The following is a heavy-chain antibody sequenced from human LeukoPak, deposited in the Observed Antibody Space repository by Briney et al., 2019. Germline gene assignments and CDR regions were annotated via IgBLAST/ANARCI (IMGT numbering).Heavy chain of an antibody. J-gene: IGHJ4*02. CDR2: IYSDDGT. D-gene: IGHD3-10*01. CDR3: VKNYYGSGITTDY. Sequence: PGGSLRLSCAASGFTVIDSYMTWVRQAPGKGLAWVSTIYSDDGTYYADSVKGRFTISRDSSKNTLFLQMNSLRAEDTAFYYCVKNYYGSGITTDYWGRGILVTVSS. V-gene: IGHV3-53*01. CDR1: GFTVIDSY.